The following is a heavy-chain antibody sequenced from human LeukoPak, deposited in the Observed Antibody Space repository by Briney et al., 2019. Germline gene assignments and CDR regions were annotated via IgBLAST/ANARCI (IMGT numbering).Heavy chain of an antibody. Sequence: PGRSLRLSCAASGFTFSSYAMHWVRQAPGKGLEWVAVISYDGSNKYYADSVKGRFTISRDNSKNTLYLQMNSLRAEDTAVYYCARPGIAVAGTPSKAFDIWGQGTMVTVSS. J-gene: IGHJ3*02. CDR1: GFTFSSYA. V-gene: IGHV3-30-3*01. CDR3: ARPGIAVAGTPSKAFDI. D-gene: IGHD6-19*01. CDR2: ISYDGSNK.